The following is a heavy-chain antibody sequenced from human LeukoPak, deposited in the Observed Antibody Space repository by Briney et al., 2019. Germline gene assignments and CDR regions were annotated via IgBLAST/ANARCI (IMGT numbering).Heavy chain of an antibody. D-gene: IGHD3-22*01. Sequence: ASVKVSCKASGYTFTGYYIHWVRQAPGQGLEWMGWINPNSGDTHYAQKFQGRVTMTRDTSISTACLQWSSLKASDTAMYYCASGRYYDSSGYYPILDYWGQGTLVTVSS. V-gene: IGHV1-2*02. J-gene: IGHJ4*02. CDR1: GYTFTGYY. CDR3: ASGRYYDSSGYYPILDY. CDR2: INPNSGDT.